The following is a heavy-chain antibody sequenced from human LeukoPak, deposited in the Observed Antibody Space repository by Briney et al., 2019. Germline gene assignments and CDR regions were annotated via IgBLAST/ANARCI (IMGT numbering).Heavy chain of an antibody. CDR3: ARHFFRQEYYFDY. CDR1: GYSISSGYY. J-gene: IGHJ4*02. Sequence: PSETLSLTCAVSGYSISSGYYWGWIRQPPGKGLEWIGSIYYSGNTYYNPSLKSRVTISVDTSKNQFSLKLSSVTAADTAVYYCARHFFRQEYYFDYWGQGTLVTVSS. CDR2: IYYSGNT. V-gene: IGHV4-38-2*01. D-gene: IGHD2/OR15-2a*01.